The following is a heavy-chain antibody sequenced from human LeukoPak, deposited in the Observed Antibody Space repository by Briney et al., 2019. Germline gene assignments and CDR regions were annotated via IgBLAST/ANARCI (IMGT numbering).Heavy chain of an antibody. D-gene: IGHD6-19*01. CDR2: IYYSGST. Sequence: SETLSLTCTVSGGSISSSSYYWGWIRQPPGKGLEWIGSIYYSGSTYYNPSLKSRVTISVDTSKNQFSLKLSSVTAADAAVYYCARVVGMAVAGTFDYWGQGTLVTVSS. CDR1: GGSISSSSYY. CDR3: ARVVGMAVAGTFDY. V-gene: IGHV4-39*01. J-gene: IGHJ4*02.